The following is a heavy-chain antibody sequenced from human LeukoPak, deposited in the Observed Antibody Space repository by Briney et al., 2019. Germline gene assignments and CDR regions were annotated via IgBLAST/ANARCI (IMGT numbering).Heavy chain of an antibody. D-gene: IGHD2/OR15-2a*01. CDR1: GGTFSSYA. CDR2: IIPIFGTA. Sequence: ASVKVSCKASGGTFSSYAISWVRQAPGQGLEWMGGIIPIFGTANYAQKLQGRVTMTTDTSTSTAYMELRSLRSDDTAVYYCARVRSTANWFDPWGQGTLVTVSS. V-gene: IGHV1-69*05. CDR3: ARVRSTANWFDP. J-gene: IGHJ5*02.